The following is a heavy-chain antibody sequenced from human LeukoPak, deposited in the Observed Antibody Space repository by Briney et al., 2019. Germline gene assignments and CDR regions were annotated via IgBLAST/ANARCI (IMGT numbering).Heavy chain of an antibody. CDR1: GFTFSSYS. CDR2: ISSSSSYI. V-gene: IGHV3-21*01. CDR3: ARDRVTMARGRHPFDY. J-gene: IGHJ4*02. D-gene: IGHD3-10*01. Sequence: NPGGSLRLSCAASGFTFSSYSMNWVRQAPGKGLEWVSSISSSSSYIYYADSVKGRFTISRDNAKNSLYLQMNSLRAEDTAVYYCARDRVTMARGRHPFDYWGQGTLVTVSS.